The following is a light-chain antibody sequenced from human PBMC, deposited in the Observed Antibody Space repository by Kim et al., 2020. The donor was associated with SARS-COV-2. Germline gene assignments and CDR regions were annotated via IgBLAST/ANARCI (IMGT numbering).Light chain of an antibody. V-gene: IGLV3-1*01. CDR2: QDN. Sequence: VSPVQTATITCSGDKLGDKYVCWYQQRAGRAPVLVIYQDNQRPSGIPERFSASNSGNTATLTISETQAMDEADYYCQAWDSSTTTIFGGGTRLTVL. CDR3: QAWDSSTTTI. CDR1: KLGDKY. J-gene: IGLJ2*01.